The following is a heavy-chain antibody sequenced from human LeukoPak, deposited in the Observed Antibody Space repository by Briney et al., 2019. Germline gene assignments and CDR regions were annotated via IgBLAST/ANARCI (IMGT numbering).Heavy chain of an antibody. CDR3: ARGGYYDSSGYDHYYGMDV. V-gene: IGHV4-59*01. D-gene: IGHD3-22*01. Sequence: PSETLSLTCTVSGGSLSSYYWSWVRQPPGRGLEWIGYIYYSGSTNYNPSLKSRVTMSVDTSKNQFSLKLSSVTAADTAVYYCARGGYYDSSGYDHYYGMDVWGQGTTVTVSS. CDR1: GGSLSSYY. J-gene: IGHJ6*02. CDR2: IYYSGST.